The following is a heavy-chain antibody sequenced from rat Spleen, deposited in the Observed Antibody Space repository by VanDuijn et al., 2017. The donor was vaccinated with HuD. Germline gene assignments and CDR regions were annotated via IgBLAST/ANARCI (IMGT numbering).Heavy chain of an antibody. J-gene: IGHJ2*01. CDR3: ARSRSLRGYYFDY. V-gene: IGHV5-29*01. D-gene: IGHD3-1*01. CDR1: GFTFSNFG. Sequence: EVQLVDSGGGLVQPGRSLKLSCAASGFTFSNFGMVWVRQAPTKGLEWVATDTYDGSTTYYRDSVEGRFTISRDNAKSTLDLQMDSLRSEDTATYYCARSRSLRGYYFDYWGQGVMVTVSS. CDR2: DTYDGSTT.